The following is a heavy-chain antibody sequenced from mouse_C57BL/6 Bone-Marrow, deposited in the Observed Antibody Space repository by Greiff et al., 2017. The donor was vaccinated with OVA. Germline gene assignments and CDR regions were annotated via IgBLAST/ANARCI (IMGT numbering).Heavy chain of an antibody. J-gene: IGHJ3*01. CDR2: INSDGGST. CDR3: ARPHYYGSSFWFAY. CDR1: EYEFPSHD. Sequence: DVHLVESGGGLVQPGESLKLSCESNEYEFPSHDMSWVRKTPEKRLELVAAINSDGGSTYYPDTMERRFIISRDNTKKTLYLQMSSLRSEDTALYYCARPHYYGSSFWFAYWGQGTLVTVSA. D-gene: IGHD1-1*01. V-gene: IGHV5-2*01.